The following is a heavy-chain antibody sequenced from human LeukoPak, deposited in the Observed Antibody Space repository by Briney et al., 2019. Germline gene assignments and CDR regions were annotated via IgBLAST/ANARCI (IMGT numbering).Heavy chain of an antibody. CDR3: ARGNSDGKREDY. V-gene: IGHV3-23*01. CDR1: GFTFSSYA. CDR2: ISGSGGST. Sequence: GGSLRLSCAASGFTFSSYAMSWVRQAPGKGLEWVSAISGSGGSTYYADSVKGRFTISRDNSKNTLYLQMNSLRAADTAVYYCARGNSDGKREDYWGPGTLLTVSS. D-gene: IGHD2-15*01. J-gene: IGHJ4*02.